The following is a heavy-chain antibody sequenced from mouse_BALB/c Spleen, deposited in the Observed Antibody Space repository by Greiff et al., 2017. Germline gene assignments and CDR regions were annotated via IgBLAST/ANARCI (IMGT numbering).Heavy chain of an antibody. CDR3: ARNGYGYDDAMDY. CDR2: IWSGGST. V-gene: IGHV2-2*02. CDR1: GFSLTSYG. J-gene: IGHJ4*01. D-gene: IGHD2-2*01. Sequence: VKLVESGPGLVQPSQSLSITCTVSGFSLTSYGVHWVRQSPGKGLEWLGVIWSGGSTDYNAAFISRLSISKDNSKSQVFFKMNSLQANDTAIYYCARNGYGYDDAMDYWGQGTSVTVSS.